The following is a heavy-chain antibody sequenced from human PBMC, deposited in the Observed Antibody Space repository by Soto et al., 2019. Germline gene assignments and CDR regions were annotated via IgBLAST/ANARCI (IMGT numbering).Heavy chain of an antibody. CDR3: AKDYSYDSSGVLDY. CDR2: ISYIGDST. CDR1: EFTFKSYA. V-gene: IGHV3-23*01. D-gene: IGHD3-22*01. Sequence: EVQLLESGGGLIQPGGSLRLSCAASEFTFKSYAMSWVRQAPGEGLEWVSAISYIGDSTYYADSVKGRFTISRDNSKNTLFLQIDSLRPKDTAVYFCAKDYSYDSSGVLDYWGQGTLVTVSS. J-gene: IGHJ4*02.